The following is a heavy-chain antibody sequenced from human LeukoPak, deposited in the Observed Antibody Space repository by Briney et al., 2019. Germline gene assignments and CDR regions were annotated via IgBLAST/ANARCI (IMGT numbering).Heavy chain of an antibody. CDR2: IGTAGEI. CDR1: GFTFSRYD. V-gene: IGHV3-13*01. Sequence: GGSLRLSCAASGFTFSRYDMHWVRQATGKGLEWVSGIGTAGEIYYPGSVKGRFTISRENAKNSLYLQMNSLRAGDTAVYYCARAAYSSTWYSRYFDLWGRGTLVTVSS. D-gene: IGHD6-13*01. CDR3: ARAAYSSTWYSRYFDL. J-gene: IGHJ2*01.